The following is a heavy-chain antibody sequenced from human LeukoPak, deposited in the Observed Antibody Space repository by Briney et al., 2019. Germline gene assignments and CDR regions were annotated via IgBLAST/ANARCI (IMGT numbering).Heavy chain of an antibody. Sequence: SETLSLTCTVSGGSISSYYWSWMRQPPGKGLEGIGYIYYRGSTNYSPFLKSRVTISVDTSKNHFSLKLSSVTAADTAVYYCARRAAAVVTHDAFDIWGQGTMVTVSS. V-gene: IGHV4-59*08. J-gene: IGHJ3*02. D-gene: IGHD4-23*01. CDR3: ARRAAAVVTHDAFDI. CDR2: IYYRGST. CDR1: GGSISSYY.